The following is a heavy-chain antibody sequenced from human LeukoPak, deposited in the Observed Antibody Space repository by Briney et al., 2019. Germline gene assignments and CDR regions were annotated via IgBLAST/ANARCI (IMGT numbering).Heavy chain of an antibody. D-gene: IGHD1-26*01. J-gene: IGHJ6*03. CDR1: GFTFDDYG. CDR2: INWNGGST. Sequence: GGSLRLSCAASGFTFDDYGMSWVRQAPGKGLEWVSGINWNGGSTGYADSVKGRFTISRDNAKNSLYLQMNSLRAEDTALYYCARYEYSDYYYYMDVWGKGTTVTVSS. V-gene: IGHV3-20*04. CDR3: ARYEYSDYYYYMDV.